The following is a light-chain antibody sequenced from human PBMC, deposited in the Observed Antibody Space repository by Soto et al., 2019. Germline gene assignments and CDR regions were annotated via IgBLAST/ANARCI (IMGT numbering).Light chain of an antibody. Sequence: QSVLTQPASVSGSPGQSITISCTRSSSDIGAYDYVSWYQQRPVKAPKLMIFDVTNRPSGVSDRFSGSKSGNTASLTISGLQTEDEADYYCSSYTSSSTPYVFGTGTKVTVL. CDR2: DVT. J-gene: IGLJ1*01. CDR3: SSYTSSSTPYV. CDR1: SSDIGAYDY. V-gene: IGLV2-14*01.